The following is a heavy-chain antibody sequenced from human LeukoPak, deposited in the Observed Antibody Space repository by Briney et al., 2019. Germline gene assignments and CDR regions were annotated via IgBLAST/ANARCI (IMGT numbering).Heavy chain of an antibody. D-gene: IGHD3-10*01. V-gene: IGHV1-69*06. Sequence: SVKVSCKASGGTFSSYAISWVRQAPGQGLEWMGGIIPIFGTANYAQRFQGRVTITADKSTSTAYMELSSLRSEDTAVYYCARGGVTMALNWFDPWGQGTLVTVSS. CDR2: IIPIFGTA. J-gene: IGHJ5*02. CDR3: ARGGVTMALNWFDP. CDR1: GGTFSSYA.